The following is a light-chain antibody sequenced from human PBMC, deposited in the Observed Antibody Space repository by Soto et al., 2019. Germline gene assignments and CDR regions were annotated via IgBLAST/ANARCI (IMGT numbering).Light chain of an antibody. V-gene: IGLV2-11*01. J-gene: IGLJ1*01. CDR3: CSSGDTSPSYG. CDR2: DVR. Sequence: QSALTQPRSVSGSPGQSVTISCTGTNSDLGDHNYVSWYQQYPGKAPKLLIYDVRRRPSGVPDRFSGSQSGNTASLTISGLQAEDEADYYCCSSGDTSPSYGFGTGTKVTVL. CDR1: NSDLGDHNY.